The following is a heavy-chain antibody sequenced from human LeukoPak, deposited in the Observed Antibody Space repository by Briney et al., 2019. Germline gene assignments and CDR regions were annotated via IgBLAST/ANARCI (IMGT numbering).Heavy chain of an antibody. CDR2: ISGGGDST. CDR1: GFTFSYYA. D-gene: IGHD2-21*02. V-gene: IGHV3-23*01. Sequence: QSGGSLRLSCAASGFTFSYYAMSWVRQAPGKGLEWVSGISGGGDSTYYADSVKGRFTISRDNSKNTVYLQMNSLRAEDTAVYYFAKGGDRVTPHYFDYWGQGTLVTVSS. J-gene: IGHJ4*02. CDR3: AKGGDRVTPHYFDY.